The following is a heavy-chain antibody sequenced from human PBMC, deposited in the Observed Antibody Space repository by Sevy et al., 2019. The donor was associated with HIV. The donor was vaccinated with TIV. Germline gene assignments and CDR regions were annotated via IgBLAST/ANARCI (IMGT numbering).Heavy chain of an antibody. CDR1: GFTFNIYG. D-gene: IGHD4-17*01. Sequence: GGSLRLSCAVSGFTFNIYGMHWVRQAPGKGLEWVAIIWYDGSNIYYGDPVKGRFTISRDNSKNTAYLQMNSLRAEDTAVYYCAREFYGDYPLDYWGQGTLVTVSS. CDR2: IWYDGSNI. V-gene: IGHV3-33*01. J-gene: IGHJ4*02. CDR3: AREFYGDYPLDY.